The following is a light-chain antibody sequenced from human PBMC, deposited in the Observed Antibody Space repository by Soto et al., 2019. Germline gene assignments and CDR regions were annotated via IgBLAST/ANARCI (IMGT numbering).Light chain of an antibody. CDR1: QNVYNN. CDR2: DAS. CDR3: QQCRNWPLT. V-gene: IGKV3-15*01. Sequence: EIVMTQSPATLSVSPGEGATLSCKACQNVYNNLAWYQQRPGQPPRLLIYDASTRATGISARFSGSGYGTVFTLTISSLQSEDSAVYFCQQCRNWPLTFGGGTKVEIK. J-gene: IGKJ4*01.